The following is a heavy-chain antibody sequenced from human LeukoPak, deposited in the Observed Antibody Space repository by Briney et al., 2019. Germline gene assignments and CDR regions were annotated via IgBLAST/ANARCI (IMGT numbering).Heavy chain of an antibody. Sequence: GGSLRLSCAASGFTFSRYSMNWVRQAPGKGLEWVSSISISSNYKYYPDSLKGRFTISRDNAKNSLYLQMNSLRAEDTAVYYCARGSRLGVVGRDAFDIWGQGTMVTASS. CDR3: ARGSRLGVVGRDAFDI. V-gene: IGHV3-21*01. CDR1: GFTFSRYS. D-gene: IGHD3-3*01. CDR2: ISISSNYK. J-gene: IGHJ3*02.